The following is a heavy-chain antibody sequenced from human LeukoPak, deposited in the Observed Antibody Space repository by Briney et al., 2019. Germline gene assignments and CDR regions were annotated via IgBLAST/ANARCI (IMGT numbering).Heavy chain of an antibody. CDR2: ISWNSGTI. D-gene: IGHD6-19*01. V-gene: IGHV3-9*01. CDR3: AKDNRRHYTSGPNPDSLH. J-gene: IGHJ4*02. Sequence: GGSLRLSCAGSGFTFGDYSMHWVRQPPGKGLEWVSGISWNSGTIDYADSVRGRFTISRDNAKNSLYLQMDSLRVEDTAFYYCAKDNRRHYTSGPNPDSLHWGQGALVTVSS. CDR1: GFTFGDYS.